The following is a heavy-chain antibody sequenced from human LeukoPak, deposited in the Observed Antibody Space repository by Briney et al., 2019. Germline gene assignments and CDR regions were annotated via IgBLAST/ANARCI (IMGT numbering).Heavy chain of an antibody. V-gene: IGHV4-61*02. CDR1: GASVSSGTYF. CDR2: LSTRGNT. Sequence: SETLSLTCSVSGASVSSGTYFWTWIRQPTGKGLEWIGRLSTRGNTNYNPSLESRVTISGDTSKNQFSLQLRSVTAADTAVYYCTRALCINGVCEWFDPWGQGTLVTVSS. J-gene: IGHJ5*02. CDR3: TRALCINGVCEWFDP. D-gene: IGHD2-8*01.